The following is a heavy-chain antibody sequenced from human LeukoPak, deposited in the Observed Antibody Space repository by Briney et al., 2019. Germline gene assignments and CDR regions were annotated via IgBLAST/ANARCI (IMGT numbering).Heavy chain of an antibody. CDR1: GFTFSSYG. CDR3: ARVRDSSSWYVNYFDY. Sequence: GRSLRLSCAASGFTFSSYGMHWVRQAPGKGLEGVAVIWYDGSNKYYADSVKGRFTISRDNSKNTLYLQMNSLRAEDTAVYYCARVRDSSSWYVNYFDYWGQGTLVTVSS. D-gene: IGHD6-13*01. J-gene: IGHJ4*02. V-gene: IGHV3-33*01. CDR2: IWYDGSNK.